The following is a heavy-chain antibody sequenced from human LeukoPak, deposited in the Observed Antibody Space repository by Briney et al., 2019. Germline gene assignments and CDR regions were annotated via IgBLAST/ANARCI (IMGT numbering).Heavy chain of an antibody. V-gene: IGHV4-59*08. Sequence: PSETLPLTCTVSGGSISSYYWSWIRQPPGKGLEWIGYMYYSGITNYNPSLKSRVTISVDTSKNQFSLKLTSVTAADTALYYCARHLRGDYSNSWFDPWGQGTLVTVSS. CDR1: GGSISSYY. CDR2: MYYSGIT. CDR3: ARHLRGDYSNSWFDP. J-gene: IGHJ5*02. D-gene: IGHD4-11*01.